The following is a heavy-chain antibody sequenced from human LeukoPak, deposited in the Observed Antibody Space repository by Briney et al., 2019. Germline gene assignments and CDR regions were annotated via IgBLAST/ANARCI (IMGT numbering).Heavy chain of an antibody. J-gene: IGHJ5*02. CDR3: ARDHRPYQLLPKDTNWFDP. V-gene: IGHV4-39*07. D-gene: IGHD2-2*01. CDR2: IYYSGST. CDR1: GGSISSSSYY. Sequence: SETLSLTCTVSGGSISSSSYYWGWIRQPPGKGLEWIGSIYYSGSTYYNPSLKSRVTISVDTSKNQFSLKLSSVTAADTAVYYCARDHRPYQLLPKDTNWFDPWGQGTLVTVSS.